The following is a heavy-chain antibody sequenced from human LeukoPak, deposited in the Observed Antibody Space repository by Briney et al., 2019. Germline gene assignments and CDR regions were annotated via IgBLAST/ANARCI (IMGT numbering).Heavy chain of an antibody. CDR1: GFTFSSYA. V-gene: IGHV3-23*01. D-gene: IGHD3-9*01. Sequence: GGSLRLSCAASGFTFSSYAMSWVRQAPGEGLEWVSAISGSGGSTYYADSVKGRFTISRDNSKNTLYLQMNRLRAEDTAVYYCAKDPENYDILTGYFDYWGQGTLVTVSS. CDR3: AKDPENYDILTGYFDY. CDR2: ISGSGGST. J-gene: IGHJ4*02.